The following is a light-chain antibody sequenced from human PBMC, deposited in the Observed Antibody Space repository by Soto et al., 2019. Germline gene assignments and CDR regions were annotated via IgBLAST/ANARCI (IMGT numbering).Light chain of an antibody. Sequence: QSVLTQPASVSGSPGQSITISCTGTSSDVGGYNYVSWYHQHPGKAPKLMIYDVSNRPSGVSNRFSGSKSGNTASLTISGPQAEDEADYYCSSYTSSSTPPYVFGTGTKVTVL. CDR2: DVS. CDR3: SSYTSSSTPPYV. V-gene: IGLV2-14*01. CDR1: SSDVGGYNY. J-gene: IGLJ1*01.